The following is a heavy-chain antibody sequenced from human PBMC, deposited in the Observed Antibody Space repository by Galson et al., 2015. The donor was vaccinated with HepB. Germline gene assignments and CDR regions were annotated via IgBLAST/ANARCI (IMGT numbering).Heavy chain of an antibody. V-gene: IGHV1-8*01. CDR2: MNPNSGNT. CDR1: GYTFTRYD. D-gene: IGHD3-3*01. J-gene: IGHJ4*02. Sequence: SVKVSCKASGYTFTRYDINWVRQATGQGLEWMGWMNPNSGNTGYAQKFQGRVTMTRNTSISTAYMELSSLRSEDTAVYYCARSRGFWSGYHYFDYWGQGTLVTVSS. CDR3: ARSRGFWSGYHYFDY.